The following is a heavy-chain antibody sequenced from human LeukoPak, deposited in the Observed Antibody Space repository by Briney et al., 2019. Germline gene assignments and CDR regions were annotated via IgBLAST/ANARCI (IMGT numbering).Heavy chain of an antibody. CDR2: INPNSGGT. Sequence: GASVKVSCKASGYTFTGYYMHWVRQAPGQGLEWMGWINPNSGGTNYAQKFQGRVTMTRDTSTSTVYMELSSLRSEDTAVYYCARGTPWAGGLDPWGQGTLVTVSS. CDR1: GYTFTGYY. V-gene: IGHV1-2*02. J-gene: IGHJ5*02. D-gene: IGHD1-26*01. CDR3: ARGTPWAGGLDP.